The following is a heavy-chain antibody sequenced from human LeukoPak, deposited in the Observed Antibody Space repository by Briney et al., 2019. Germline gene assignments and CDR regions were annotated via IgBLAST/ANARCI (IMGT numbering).Heavy chain of an antibody. Sequence: GGSLRLSCAGSGFTFSNAWMSWVRQAPGKGLEWVGRIKSESDGGTTDYAAPLKGRFTISRDDSKNTLYLQMNSLKTEDTAVYICTTNGPLSDWGERTLLTVSS. V-gene: IGHV3-15*01. D-gene: IGHD2-8*01. CDR3: TTNGPLSD. J-gene: IGHJ4*02. CDR2: IKSESDGGTT. CDR1: GFTFSNAW.